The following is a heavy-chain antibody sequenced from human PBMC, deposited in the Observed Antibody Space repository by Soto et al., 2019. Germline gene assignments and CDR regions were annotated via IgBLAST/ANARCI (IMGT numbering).Heavy chain of an antibody. CDR1: GFTFSSYG. CDR2: IWYDGSNK. J-gene: IGHJ5*02. CDR3: ARDSADYYDSSGFNWFDP. V-gene: IGHV3-33*01. Sequence: GGSLRLSCAASGFTFSSYGMHWVRQAPGKGLEWVAVIWYDGSNKYYADSVKGRFTISRDNSKNTLYLQMNSLRAEDTAVYYCARDSADYYDSSGFNWFDPWGQGTLVTSPQ. D-gene: IGHD3-22*01.